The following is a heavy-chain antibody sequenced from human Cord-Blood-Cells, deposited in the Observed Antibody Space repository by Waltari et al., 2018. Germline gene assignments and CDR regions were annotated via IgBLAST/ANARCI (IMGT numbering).Heavy chain of an antibody. V-gene: IGHV4-34*01. CDR1: GGSFSGYS. J-gene: IGHJ4*02. D-gene: IGHD6-19*01. Sequence: QVQLQQWGAGLLKPSEPLSLTCAVYGGSFSGYSWSWIRQPPGKGLEWIGEINHSGSTNYNPSLKRRVTISVDTSKNQFSLKLSSVTAADTAVYYCARWVVAGRDYWGQGTLVTVSS. CDR2: INHSGST. CDR3: ARWVVAGRDY.